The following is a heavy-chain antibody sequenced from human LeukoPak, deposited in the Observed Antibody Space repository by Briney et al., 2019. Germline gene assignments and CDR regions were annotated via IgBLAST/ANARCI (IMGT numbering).Heavy chain of an antibody. V-gene: IGHV3-30*03. CDR1: GFTFSSYG. CDR2: ISYDGSNK. D-gene: IGHD6-19*01. CDR3: ARDLYSSGWIYYYYGMDV. J-gene: IGHJ6*02. Sequence: GGSLRLSCAASGFTFSSYGMHWVRRAPGKGLEWVAVISYDGSNKYYADSVKGRFTISRDNSKNTLYLQMNSLRVEDTAVYYCARDLYSSGWIYYYYGMDVWGQGTTVTVSS.